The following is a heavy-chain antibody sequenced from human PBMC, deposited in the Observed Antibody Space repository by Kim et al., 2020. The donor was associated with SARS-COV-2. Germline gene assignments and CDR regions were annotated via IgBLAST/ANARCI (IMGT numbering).Heavy chain of an antibody. CDR1: GYTFTGYD. CDR3: ARGWGGYCSAGGCYPPVGYYGMDV. J-gene: IGHJ6*02. D-gene: IGHD2-15*01. V-gene: IGHV1-8*01. CDR2: MNPNSGIT. Sequence: ASVKVSCKTSGYTFTGYDINWVRQATGQGLEWMGWMNPNSGITGYAQNFQGRVTMTMNTSISTAYMELSSLRSEDTAVYYCARGWGGYCSAGGCYPPVGYYGMDVWGQGTTVTVSS.